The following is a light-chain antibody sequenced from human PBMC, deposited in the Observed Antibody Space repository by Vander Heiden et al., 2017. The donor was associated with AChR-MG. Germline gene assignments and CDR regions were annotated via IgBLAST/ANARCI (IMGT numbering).Light chain of an antibody. CDR3: CSYAGTYTWV. Sequence: QSALTQPRSVSRSPGQSVTISCTGTSSNVGGYDYVSWYQHHPGKAPKLMIYDVNKRPSGVPDRFSGSKSGNTASLTISGLHAEDEADYYCCSYAGTYTWVLGGGTKLTVL. V-gene: IGLV2-11*01. CDR1: SSNVGGYDY. J-gene: IGLJ3*02. CDR2: DVN.